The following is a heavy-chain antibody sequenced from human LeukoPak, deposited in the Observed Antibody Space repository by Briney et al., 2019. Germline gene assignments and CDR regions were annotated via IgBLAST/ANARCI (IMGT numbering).Heavy chain of an antibody. CDR2: ISAYNGNT. J-gene: IGHJ5*02. CDR3: AREDDILTGRNWFDP. D-gene: IGHD3-9*01. V-gene: IGHV1-18*04. CDR1: GYTFTSYG. Sequence: GASVKVSCKASGYTFTSYGISWVRQAPGQGLEWMGWISAYNGNTNYAQKLQGRVTMTTGTSTGTAYMELRSLRSDDTAVYYCAREDDILTGRNWFDPWGQGTLVTVSS.